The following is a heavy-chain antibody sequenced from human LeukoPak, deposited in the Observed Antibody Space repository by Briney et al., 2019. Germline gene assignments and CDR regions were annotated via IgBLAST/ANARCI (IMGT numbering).Heavy chain of an antibody. CDR2: ISAYNGHT. D-gene: IGHD4/OR15-4a*01. J-gene: IGHJ4*02. CDR1: RYTLRKYG. CDR3: TRQGHTANYAFDY. Sequence: GASVKDSFKCTRYTLRKYGLPGVGPAPGQGLEWMGWISAYNGHTNYAQKLQGRVTMTTDTSTSTAYLKLRRLRSDDTAIYYATRQGHTANYAFDYRGPGALVTVSS. V-gene: IGHV1-18*01.